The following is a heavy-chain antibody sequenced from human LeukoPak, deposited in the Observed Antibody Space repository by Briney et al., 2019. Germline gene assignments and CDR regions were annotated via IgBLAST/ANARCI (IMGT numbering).Heavy chain of an antibody. V-gene: IGHV4-39*07. CDR1: GGSISSSSYY. CDR2: IYYSGST. Sequence: PSETLSLTCTVSGGSISSSSYYWGWIRQPPGKGLEWIGSIYYSGSTYYNPSLKSRVTISVDTSKNQFSLKLSSVTAADTAVYYCARVIVDGDWFDPWGQGTLVTVSS. D-gene: IGHD3-22*01. J-gene: IGHJ5*02. CDR3: ARVIVDGDWFDP.